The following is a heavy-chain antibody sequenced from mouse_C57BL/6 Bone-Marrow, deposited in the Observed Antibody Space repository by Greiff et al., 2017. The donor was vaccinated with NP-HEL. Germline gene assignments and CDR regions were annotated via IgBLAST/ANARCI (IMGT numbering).Heavy chain of an antibody. V-gene: IGHV3-8*01. J-gene: IGHJ1*03. Sequence: EESGPGLAKPSQTLSLTCSVTGYSITRDYWNWIRKFPGNKLEYMGYISYSGSTYYTPSLKSRISLPRDTSKNQYSLQLNSVTTEDTATFYCARWGTGTGYFDVWGTGTTVTVSS. CDR1: GYSITRDY. D-gene: IGHD4-1*01. CDR3: ARWGTGTGYFDV. CDR2: ISYSGST.